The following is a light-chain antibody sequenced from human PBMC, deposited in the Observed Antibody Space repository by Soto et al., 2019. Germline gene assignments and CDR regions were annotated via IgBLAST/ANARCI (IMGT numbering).Light chain of an antibody. V-gene: IGKV3-15*01. CDR3: QHFVT. CDR1: QSVSSN. J-gene: IGKJ1*01. Sequence: EIVMTQSPATLSVSPGERATLSCRASQSVSSNLAWYQQKPGQAPRLLIYGASTRATGIPARFSGSGSGTEFTLTISSLQSEDFAVYYCQHFVTFGQVTKVEIK. CDR2: GAS.